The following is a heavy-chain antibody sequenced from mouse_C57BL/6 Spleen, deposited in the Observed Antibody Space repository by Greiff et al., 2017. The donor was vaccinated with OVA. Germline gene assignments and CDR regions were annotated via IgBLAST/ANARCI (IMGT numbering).Heavy chain of an antibody. CDR2: IYPSDSET. V-gene: IGHV1-61*01. D-gene: IGHD2-1*01. CDR3: ANLYYGNYEGFAY. Sequence: QVQLQQPGAELVKPGASVKMSCKASGYTFTSYWMDWVKQRPGQGLEWIGNIYPSDSETHYNQKFKDKATLTVDKSSSTAYMQLSSLTSEDSAVYYCANLYYGNYEGFAYWGQGTLVTVSA. J-gene: IGHJ3*01. CDR1: GYTFTSYW.